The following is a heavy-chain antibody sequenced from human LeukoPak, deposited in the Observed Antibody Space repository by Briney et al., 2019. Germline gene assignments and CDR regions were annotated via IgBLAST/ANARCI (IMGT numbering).Heavy chain of an antibody. CDR2: ISSGRSYI. CDR1: GFTFSSYS. CDR3: ARGEYSSMADY. J-gene: IGHJ4*02. V-gene: IGHV3-21*01. Sequence: PGGSLRLSCAASGFTFSSYSMNWVRQAPGKGLEWVSCISSGRSYIYYADSVKGRFTISRDNAKNSLYLQMNSLRAEDTAVYYCARGEYSSMADYWGQGTLVTVSS. D-gene: IGHD2-2*01.